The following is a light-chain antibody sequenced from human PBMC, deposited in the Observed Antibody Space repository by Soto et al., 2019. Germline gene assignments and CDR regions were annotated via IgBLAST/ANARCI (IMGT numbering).Light chain of an antibody. V-gene: IGKV3-15*01. J-gene: IGKJ1*01. CDR2: GAS. CDR1: QSVSSN. CDR3: QQYNNWPRT. Sequence: IVIAHSAATLSVSPGETARISCRASQSVSSNLAWYQQKPGQAPRLLIYGASTRATGIPARFSGSGSGTEFTLTISSLQSEDFAVYYCQQYNNWPRTFAQGTKVDIK.